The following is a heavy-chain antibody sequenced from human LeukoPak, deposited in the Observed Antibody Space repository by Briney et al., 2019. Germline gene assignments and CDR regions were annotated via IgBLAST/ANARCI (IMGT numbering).Heavy chain of an antibody. J-gene: IGHJ4*02. CDR2: ISSSGSTI. V-gene: IGHV3-11*01. D-gene: IGHD3-22*01. CDR1: GFTFNDYY. Sequence: PGGSLRLSCAASGFTFNDYYMSWIRQAPGKGLEWVSYISSSGSTIYYADSVKGRFTISRDNAKNSLYLQMNSLRAEDTAVYYCASETNYYDSSGYSGYWGQGTLVTVSS. CDR3: ASETNYYDSSGYSGY.